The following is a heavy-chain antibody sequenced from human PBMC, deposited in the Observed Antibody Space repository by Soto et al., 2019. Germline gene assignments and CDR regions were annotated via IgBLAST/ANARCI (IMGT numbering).Heavy chain of an antibody. D-gene: IGHD6-19*01. V-gene: IGHV3-33*01. CDR3: ARETIAVAGFAGAFDI. Sequence: QVQLVESGGGVVQPGRSLRLSCAASGFTFSSYGMHWVRQAPGKGLEWVAVIWYDGSNKYYADSVKGRFTISRDNSKNTLYLQMNSLRAEDTAVYYCARETIAVAGFAGAFDIWGQGTMVTVSS. J-gene: IGHJ3*02. CDR1: GFTFSSYG. CDR2: IWYDGSNK.